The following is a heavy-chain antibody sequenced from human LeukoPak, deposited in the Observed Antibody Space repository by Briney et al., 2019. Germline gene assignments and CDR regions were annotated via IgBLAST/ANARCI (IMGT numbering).Heavy chain of an antibody. V-gene: IGHV4-59*11. CDR2: AFDSERT. CDR3: ATIKRGSIYGYFDF. D-gene: IGHD5-18*01. Sequence: SETLSVTCTDSRGSIRTHYWSWIRQPPEKGLEWIGYAFDSERTKDNPSLKSRATLSVDTSKNQFSLRITSVTAAESAVYYSATIKRGSIYGYFDFWGQGVLVTVSS. J-gene: IGHJ4*02. CDR1: RGSIRTHY.